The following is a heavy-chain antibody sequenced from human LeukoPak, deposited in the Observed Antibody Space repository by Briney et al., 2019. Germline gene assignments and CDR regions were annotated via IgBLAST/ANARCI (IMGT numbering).Heavy chain of an antibody. V-gene: IGHV4-34*11. J-gene: IGHJ4*02. D-gene: IGHD5-18*01. CDR3: ARDRNLYGGYSYGIFDY. CDR1: GGSFSGYY. CDR2: IYYSGST. Sequence: SETLSLTCAVYGGSFSGYYWGWIRQPPGKGLEWIGSIYYSGSTYYNPSLKSRATISVDTSKNQFSLKLSSVTAADTAVYYCARDRNLYGGYSYGIFDYWGQGTLVTVSS.